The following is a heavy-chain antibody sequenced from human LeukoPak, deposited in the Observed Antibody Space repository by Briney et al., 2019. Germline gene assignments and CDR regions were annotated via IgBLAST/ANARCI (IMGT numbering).Heavy chain of an antibody. D-gene: IGHD2-2*01. V-gene: IGHV3-7*01. Sequence: GGSLRLSCAASGFTFRTYWMSWLRQAPGKGLEWVANIKEDGRAEYYVDSVKGRFSISRDNAKNSLYLQMNSLRAEDTAVYYCARDTNGYAHWGQGTLVTVFS. J-gene: IGHJ4*02. CDR2: IKEDGRAE. CDR1: GFTFRTYW. CDR3: ARDTNGYAH.